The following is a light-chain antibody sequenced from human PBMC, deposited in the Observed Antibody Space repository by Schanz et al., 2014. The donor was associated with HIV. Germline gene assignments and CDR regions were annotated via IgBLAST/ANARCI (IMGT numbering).Light chain of an antibody. Sequence: QSVLTQPPSVSAAPGQKVTISCSGSDSNIGSNYVAWYQQLPGTAPKLLIHDSRKRPSEIPDRFSGSKSGTSATLGITGLQPGDEADYYCGTWDSNLNDWLFGGGTKLTVL. CDR3: GTWDSNLNDWL. CDR2: DSR. J-gene: IGLJ3*02. V-gene: IGLV1-51*01. CDR1: DSNIGSNY.